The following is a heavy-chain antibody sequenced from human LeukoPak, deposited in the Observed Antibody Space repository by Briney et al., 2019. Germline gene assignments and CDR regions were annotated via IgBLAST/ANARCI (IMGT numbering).Heavy chain of an antibody. CDR1: GGSISSYY. Sequence: SETLSLTCTVSGGSISSYYWSWIRQPPGKGLEWIGYIYYSGSTNYNPSLKSRVTISVDTSKNQFSLKLSSATAADTAVYYCARGYYDFWSGYHHSDYYGMDVWGQGTTVTVSS. J-gene: IGHJ6*02. CDR3: ARGYYDFWSGYHHSDYYGMDV. CDR2: IYYSGST. D-gene: IGHD3-3*01. V-gene: IGHV4-59*01.